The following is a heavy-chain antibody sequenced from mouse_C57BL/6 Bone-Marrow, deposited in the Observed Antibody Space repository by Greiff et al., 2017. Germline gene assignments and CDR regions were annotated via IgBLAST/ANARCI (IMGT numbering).Heavy chain of an antibody. D-gene: IGHD2-13*01. CDR1: GFTFSDYG. Sequence: EVKLVESGGGLVKPGGSLKLSCAPSGFTFSDYGMHWVRQAPEKGLEWVAYISSGSSTIYYADTVKGRFTISRNNATTTLFLQMTCLRSEDTVMYYCAREDGDSPFAYWGQGTLVTVSA. CDR2: ISSGSSTI. J-gene: IGHJ3*01. CDR3: AREDGDSPFAY. V-gene: IGHV5-17*01.